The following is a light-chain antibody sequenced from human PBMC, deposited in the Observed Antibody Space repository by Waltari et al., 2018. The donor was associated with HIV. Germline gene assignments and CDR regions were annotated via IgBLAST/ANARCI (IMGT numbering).Light chain of an antibody. CDR3: QHYNKGLRSFT. J-gene: IGKJ3*01. V-gene: IGKV3D-15*01. Sequence: EIVLTQSPATLSVSPGEGATLSCRASQSVGNNLAWYQQKPGLAPRLLIYGAFTRATGIPTRFSGSGSRTEFTLTISSLQSEDFAVYYCQHYNKGLRSFTFGPGTKVDI. CDR1: QSVGNN. CDR2: GAF.